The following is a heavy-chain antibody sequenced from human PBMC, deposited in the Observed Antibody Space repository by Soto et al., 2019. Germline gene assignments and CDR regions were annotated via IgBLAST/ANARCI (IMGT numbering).Heavy chain of an antibody. J-gene: IGHJ4*02. CDR2: IRAYNGNT. V-gene: IGHV1-18*01. Sequence: QVQLVQSGTEVKKPGASVKVSCKASGYTFTSYGISWVRQAPGQGLEWMGWIRAYNGNTNYAQKLQGRVTMTTDTPTSTADRERRSLRSDDPAVYYCARDAPPGDYWGKETLVTVPS. D-gene: IGHD3-10*01. CDR3: ARDAPPGDY. CDR1: GYTFTSYG.